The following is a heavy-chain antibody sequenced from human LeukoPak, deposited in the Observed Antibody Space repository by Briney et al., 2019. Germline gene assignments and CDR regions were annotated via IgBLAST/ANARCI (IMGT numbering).Heavy chain of an antibody. Sequence: APVKVSCKTSGYTFTGYYLHWVRQAPGQGLEWMGWINPNSGVTNYAQKFQGSVTVTRDTSISTAYMQLSRLRSDDTAVYYCARSSYYYDSSVYNLFDYWGQGTLVTVSS. CDR2: INPNSGVT. V-gene: IGHV1-2*02. CDR1: GYTFTGYY. D-gene: IGHD3-22*01. J-gene: IGHJ4*02. CDR3: ARSSYYYDSSVYNLFDY.